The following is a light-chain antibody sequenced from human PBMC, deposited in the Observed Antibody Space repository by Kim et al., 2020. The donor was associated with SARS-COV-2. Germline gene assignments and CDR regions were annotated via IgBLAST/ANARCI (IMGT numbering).Light chain of an antibody. CDR2: QDS. J-gene: IGLJ7*01. Sequence: ELTQPPSVSVSPGQTASITCSGDKLGDKYACWYQQKPGQSPVLVIYQDSKRPSGIPERFSGSNSGNTVTLTISGTQAMDEADYYCQAWDSSTAVFGGGTQLTVL. V-gene: IGLV3-1*01. CDR3: QAWDSSTAV. CDR1: KLGDKY.